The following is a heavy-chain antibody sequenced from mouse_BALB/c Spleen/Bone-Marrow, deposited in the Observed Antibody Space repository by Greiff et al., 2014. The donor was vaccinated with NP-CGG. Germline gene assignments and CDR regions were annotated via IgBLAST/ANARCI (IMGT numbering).Heavy chain of an antibody. Sequence: VQLQQSGGGLVKPGGSLKLSCAASGFTFSDYYMYWVRQTPEKRLEWVATISDGGSYTYYPDSVKGRFTISRDNAKNNLYPQMSSLKSEDTAMYYCARDRRITTATYAMDYWGQGTSVTVSS. D-gene: IGHD1-2*01. CDR2: ISDGGSYT. CDR3: ARDRRITTATYAMDY. CDR1: GFTFSDYY. J-gene: IGHJ4*01. V-gene: IGHV5-4*02.